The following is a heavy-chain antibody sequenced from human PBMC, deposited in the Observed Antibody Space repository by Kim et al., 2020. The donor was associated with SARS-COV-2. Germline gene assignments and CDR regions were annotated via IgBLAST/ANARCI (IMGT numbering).Heavy chain of an antibody. Sequence: GGSLRLSCVGSEFMYDLYWMHWVRQAPGKGLEWVANIKQDGSQTYYVDSVKGRFTISRDNAKKSLYLQMNSLRVEDTAVYYCARGSVVVTANLERHWYF. CDR1: EFMYDLYW. V-gene: IGHV3-7*03. CDR3: ARGSVVVTANLERHWYF. D-gene: IGHD2-21*02. CDR2: IKQDGSQT. J-gene: IGHJ2*01.